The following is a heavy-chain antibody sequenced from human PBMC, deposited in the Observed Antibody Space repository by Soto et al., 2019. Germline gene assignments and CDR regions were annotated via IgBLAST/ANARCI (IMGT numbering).Heavy chain of an antibody. CDR3: AKDRGIIVTAGDAFDV. CDR1: GFTLSMSA. CDR2: ISDSGDRT. D-gene: IGHD3-16*02. Sequence: EVQLMEYGGGLVQPGGSLRLSCASSGFTLSMSAVNWVRQAPGKGLEWVSYISDSGDRTYYADSVKGRFTISRDRSKNTVSLQMDSLRAEDTAVYYCAKDRGIIVTAGDAFDVWGQGTKVTVSS. J-gene: IGHJ3*01. V-gene: IGHV3-23*01.